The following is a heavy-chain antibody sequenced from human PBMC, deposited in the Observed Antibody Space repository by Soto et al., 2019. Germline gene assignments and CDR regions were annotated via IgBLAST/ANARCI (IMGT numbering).Heavy chain of an antibody. D-gene: IGHD2-21*02. J-gene: IGHJ4*02. CDR3: ARGGHVVVVTAAFDY. Sequence: EASVKVCCKASGNTLTNYYIHWVRQDKGQGLEWMGTINPSGGHTTYAQKFLGRVTMTRDTSTSTLYMELTSLRSEDTAVYYCARGGHVVVVTAAFDYWGQGTLVTVSS. V-gene: IGHV1-46*01. CDR1: GNTLTNYY. CDR2: INPSGGHT.